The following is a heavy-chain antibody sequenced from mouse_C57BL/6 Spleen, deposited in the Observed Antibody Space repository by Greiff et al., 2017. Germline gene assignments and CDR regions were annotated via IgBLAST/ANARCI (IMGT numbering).Heavy chain of an antibody. V-gene: IGHV1-64*01. J-gene: IGHJ3*01. CDR2: IHPNSGST. CDR3: ARESYYGYDGFAY. CDR1: GYTFTSYW. D-gene: IGHD2-2*01. Sequence: QVQLQQPGAELVKPGASVKLSCKASGYTFTSYWMHWVKQRPGQGLEWIGMIHPNSGSTNYNEKFKSKATLTVDKSSSTAYMQLSSLTSEDSAVYYCARESYYGYDGFAYWGQGTLVTVS.